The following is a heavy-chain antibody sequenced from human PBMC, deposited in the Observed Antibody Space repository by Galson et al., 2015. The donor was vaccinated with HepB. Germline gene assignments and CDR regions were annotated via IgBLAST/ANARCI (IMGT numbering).Heavy chain of an antibody. CDR3: ARGGDQWLARYFDH. CDR1: GGSIGTYY. J-gene: IGHJ4*02. D-gene: IGHD6-19*01. Sequence: ETLSLTCTVSGGSIGTYYWSWIRQAPGEGLEWIGQISDSGIVTYNSPLRSRVTISVDTTRNQFSLRLRSVSAADTAVYYCARGGDQWLARYFDHWSQGTLATVSP. V-gene: IGHV4-59*01. CDR2: ISDSGIV.